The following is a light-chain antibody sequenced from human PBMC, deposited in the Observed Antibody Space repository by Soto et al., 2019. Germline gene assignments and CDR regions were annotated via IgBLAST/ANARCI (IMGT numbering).Light chain of an antibody. V-gene: IGKV3-11*01. CDR2: DAS. CDR3: HQDFILPST. J-gene: IGKJ1*01. Sequence: EIFLKQYPATPAFSPGGKGPLSCKATQSVGSSLAWYRQKPGQAPRLLIYDASNRATGIPARFSGRRSGTDFTLSISSLEPEDFAVYFCHQDFILPSTFGQATNVDIK. CDR1: QSVGSS.